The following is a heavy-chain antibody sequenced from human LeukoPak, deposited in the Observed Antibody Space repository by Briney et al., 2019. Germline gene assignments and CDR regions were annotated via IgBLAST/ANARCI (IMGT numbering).Heavy chain of an antibody. J-gene: IGHJ4*02. D-gene: IGHD3-9*01. Sequence: SETLSLTCAVYGGSFSGYYWSWIRQPPGKGLEWIGEINHSGSTNYNPSLKSRVTISVDTSKNQFSLKLSSVTAADTAVYYCARVGRYFDWLPTTPHRYFDYWGQGTLVTVSS. CDR1: GGSFSGYY. V-gene: IGHV4-34*01. CDR2: INHSGST. CDR3: ARVGRYFDWLPTTPHRYFDY.